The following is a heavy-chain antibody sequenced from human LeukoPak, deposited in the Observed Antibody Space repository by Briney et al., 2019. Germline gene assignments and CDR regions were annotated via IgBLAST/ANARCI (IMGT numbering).Heavy chain of an antibody. D-gene: IGHD1/OR15-1a*01. J-gene: IGHJ4*02. V-gene: IGHV4-59*01. Sequence: SETLSLTCTVSGVSINTYFWSWIRQPPGKGLEWIWYVYYNGITNYNPSLKSRVSISLDTSKNQFSLRLNSVTAAETAVYYCASQLGGTTFHWGQGTLVTVSS. CDR3: ASQLGGTTFH. CDR1: GVSINTYF. CDR2: VYYNGIT.